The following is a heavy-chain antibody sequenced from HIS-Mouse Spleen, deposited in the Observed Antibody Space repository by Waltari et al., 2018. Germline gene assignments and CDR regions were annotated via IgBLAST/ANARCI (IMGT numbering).Heavy chain of an antibody. D-gene: IGHD6-6*01. J-gene: IGHJ3*02. Sequence: QVQLQESGPGLVKPSETLSLTCTVSGYSISSGYYWGWIRQPPGKGLEWIGSSYHSGTTYYNPSLKSRVTISVDTSKNQFSLKLSSVTAADTAVYYCARDPGYSSSSNAFDIWGQGTMVTVSS. CDR3: ARDPGYSSSSNAFDI. CDR2: SYHSGTT. CDR1: GYSISSGYY. V-gene: IGHV4-38-2*02.